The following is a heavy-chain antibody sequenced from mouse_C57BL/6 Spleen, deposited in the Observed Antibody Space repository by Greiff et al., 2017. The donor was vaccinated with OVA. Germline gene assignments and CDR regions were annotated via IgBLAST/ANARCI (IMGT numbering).Heavy chain of an antibody. Sequence: QVQLQQPGAELVKPGASVKMSCKASGYTFPRYWITWVKQRPGQGLEWIGDIYPGSGSTNYNEKFKSKATLTVDTSSSTAYMQLSSLTSEDSAVYYCARDYSNFFLDYWGQGTTLTVSS. J-gene: IGHJ2*01. V-gene: IGHV1-55*01. CDR1: GYTFPRYW. D-gene: IGHD2-5*01. CDR3: ARDYSNFFLDY. CDR2: IYPGSGST.